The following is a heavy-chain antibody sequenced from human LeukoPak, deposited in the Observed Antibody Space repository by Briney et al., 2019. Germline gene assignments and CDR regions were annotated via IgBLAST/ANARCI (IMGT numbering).Heavy chain of an antibody. V-gene: IGHV4-59*01. CDR2: IYYSGST. J-gene: IGHJ4*02. CDR1: GGSISSYY. Sequence: PSETPSLTCTVSGGSISSYYWSWIRQPPGKGLEWIGYIYYSGSTNYNPSLKSRVTISVDTSKNQFSLKLSSVTAADTAVYYCARDLTGTTYVDYWGQGTLVTVSS. D-gene: IGHD1-7*01. CDR3: ARDLTGTTYVDY.